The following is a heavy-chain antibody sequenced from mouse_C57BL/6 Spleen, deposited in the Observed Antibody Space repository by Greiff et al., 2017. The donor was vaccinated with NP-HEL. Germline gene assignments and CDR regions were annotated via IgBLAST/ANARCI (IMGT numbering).Heavy chain of an antibody. J-gene: IGHJ4*01. CDR1: GYTFTSYG. V-gene: IGHV1-81*01. CDR3: AYDYPYAMDY. CDR2: IYPRSGNT. Sequence: VKLVESGAELARPGASVKLSCKASGYTFTSYGISWVKQRTGQGLEWIGEIYPRSGNTYYNEKFKGKATLTADKSSSTAYMELRSLTSEDSAVYFCAYDYPYAMDYWGQGTSVTVSS. D-gene: IGHD2-4*01.